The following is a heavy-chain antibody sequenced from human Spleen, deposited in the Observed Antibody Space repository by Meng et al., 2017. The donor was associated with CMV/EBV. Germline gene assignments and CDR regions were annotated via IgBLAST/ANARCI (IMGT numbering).Heavy chain of an antibody. CDR3: ARLFKSRGFEGAMGV. D-gene: IGHD3-16*01. CDR2: INWNGGST. J-gene: IGHJ6*02. V-gene: IGHV3-20*01. CDR1: GFIFDDYG. Sequence: GESLKISCAASGFIFDDYGMSWVRQVPGKGLEWVSGINWNGGSTGYADSLKGRFTIPRDNAKNSLYLQLNSLRAEDTALYHCARLFKSRGFEGAMGVWGQGTTVTVSS.